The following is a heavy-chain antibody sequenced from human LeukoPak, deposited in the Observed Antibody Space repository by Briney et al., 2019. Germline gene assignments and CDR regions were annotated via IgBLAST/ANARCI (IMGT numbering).Heavy chain of an antibody. J-gene: IGHJ4*02. V-gene: IGHV3-30*18. CDR2: ISYDGSNK. Sequence: GGSLRLSCAASGLTFSSYGMHWVRQAPGKGLEWVAVISYDGSNKYYADSVKGRFTISRDNSKNALYLQMNSLRAEDTAVYYCAKAGYYDSSGYYYFDYWGQGTLVTVSS. CDR3: AKAGYYDSSGYYYFDY. CDR1: GLTFSSYG. D-gene: IGHD3-22*01.